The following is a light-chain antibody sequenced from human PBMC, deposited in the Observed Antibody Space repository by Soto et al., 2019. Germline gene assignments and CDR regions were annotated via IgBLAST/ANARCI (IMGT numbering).Light chain of an antibody. CDR1: QSISSW. CDR2: KAS. Sequence: IQMTQSPSTLSAPVGDRVTITCRASQSISSWLAWYQQKPGKAPRLLIYKASTLEIGVPARFSGSGSGTEFTLTISSLQPDDVAIYYCQQYNDYSWTFGQGTKVDIK. CDR3: QQYNDYSWT. J-gene: IGKJ1*01. V-gene: IGKV1-5*03.